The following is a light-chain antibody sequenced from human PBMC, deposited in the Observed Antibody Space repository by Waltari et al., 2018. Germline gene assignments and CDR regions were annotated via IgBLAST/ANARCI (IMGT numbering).Light chain of an antibody. V-gene: IGKV3-20*01. Sequence: EIGLTQSPGHLSLSPGERATLSCRASQSVSRALAWYQQKPGQAPRLLIYDASTRAIGIPDRFSGGGSGTDFTLTISRLEPEDFAMYYCQHYVRLPVTFGQGTTVEIK. CDR3: QHYVRLPVT. J-gene: IGKJ1*01. CDR2: DAS. CDR1: QSVSRA.